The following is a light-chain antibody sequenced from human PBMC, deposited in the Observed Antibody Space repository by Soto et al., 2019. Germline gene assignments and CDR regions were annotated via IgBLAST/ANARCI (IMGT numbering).Light chain of an antibody. J-gene: IGKJ1*01. V-gene: IGKV1-6*01. CDR1: QDIRND. Sequence: AIQMTQSPSSLSASVGDRVTITCRASQDIRNDLGWYQQKPGKAPKLLIYAASILHTGVPSRFSGSGSGTDFTLIISSLQPEDFATYFCLQDYIYTRTFGQGTKVEVK. CDR2: AAS. CDR3: LQDYIYTRT.